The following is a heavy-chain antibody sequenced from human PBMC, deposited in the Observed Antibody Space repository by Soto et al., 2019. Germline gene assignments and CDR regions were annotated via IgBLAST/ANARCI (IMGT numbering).Heavy chain of an antibody. J-gene: IGHJ5*02. CDR2: IYYSGST. CDR1: GGSISTYY. Sequence: PSETLSLTCTVSGGSISTYYYNWIRQPPGKGLEWIGNIYYSGSTNYNPSLKSRVTISLDTSKNQFSLKLSSVTAADTAVYYCARHGSKNYYDTSGYYKWFDPWGQGTLVTVSS. CDR3: ARHGSKNYYDTSGYYKWFDP. V-gene: IGHV4-59*08. D-gene: IGHD3-22*01.